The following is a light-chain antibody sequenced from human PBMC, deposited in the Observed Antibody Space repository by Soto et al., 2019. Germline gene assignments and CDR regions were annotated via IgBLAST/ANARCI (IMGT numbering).Light chain of an antibody. V-gene: IGKV2D-29*02. Sequence: DIVMTQSPLSLPVTPGEPASISFSSSQSLLHITGETFLFWYLQKPGQSPQLLIYEVSTRVSGVPDRFSGSGSGTDFTLEISRVETDDVGIYYCMQSTQLPPTFGQGTRLEI. CDR1: QSLLHITGETF. J-gene: IGKJ5*01. CDR2: EVS. CDR3: MQSTQLPPT.